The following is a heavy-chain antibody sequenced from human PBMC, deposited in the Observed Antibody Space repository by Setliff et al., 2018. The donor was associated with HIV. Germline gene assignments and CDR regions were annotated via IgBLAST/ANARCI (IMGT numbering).Heavy chain of an antibody. CDR3: ATRPRIAARPFDY. CDR2: IFYSGDT. Sequence: PSETLSLTCSVSGVSVGSGDYYWHWIRQHPEKALEWIGYIFYSGDTYYNPSLKSRISMSVDTSKNQFSLELTSLTAADTAVYYCATRPRIAARPFDYWGQGMLVTVSS. J-gene: IGHJ4*02. CDR1: GVSVGSGDYY. D-gene: IGHD6-6*01. V-gene: IGHV4-31*03.